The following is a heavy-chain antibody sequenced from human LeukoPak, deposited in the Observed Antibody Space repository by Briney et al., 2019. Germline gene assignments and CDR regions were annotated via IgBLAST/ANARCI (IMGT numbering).Heavy chain of an antibody. CDR3: ARDYYGDYYFDY. J-gene: IGHJ4*02. CDR1: GFTFISYT. CDR2: IRSSTNYI. V-gene: IGHV3-21*01. Sequence: GGSLRLSCAASGFTFISYTMNWVRQALEKGLEWVSSIRSSTNYIYYADSVRGRFTISGDNAKNSLYLQMNSLRAEDTAVYYCARDYYGDYYFDYWGQGTLVTVSS. D-gene: IGHD4-17*01.